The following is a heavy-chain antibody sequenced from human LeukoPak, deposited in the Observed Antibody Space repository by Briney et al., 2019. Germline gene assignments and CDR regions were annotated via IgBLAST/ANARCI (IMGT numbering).Heavy chain of an antibody. V-gene: IGHV3-7*01. CDR3: ARDWRQDNAFDL. CDR2: IIQDGSEE. CDR1: GFTFSGHQ. Sequence: PGGSLRLSCAASGFTFSGHQMSWVRQAPGKGPEWVAKIIQDGSEEYYLDSVKGRFIISRDNGENSLYLEMNSLRVEDTAVYYCARDWRQDNAFDLWGRGTMVTVSS. J-gene: IGHJ3*01. D-gene: IGHD2-15*01.